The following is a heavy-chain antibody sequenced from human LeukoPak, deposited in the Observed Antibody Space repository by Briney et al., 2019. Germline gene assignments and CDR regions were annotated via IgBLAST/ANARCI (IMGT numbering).Heavy chain of an antibody. CDR3: AKSPYDYYYMDV. V-gene: IGHV3-21*01. CDR2: ISISSSNI. CDR1: GFTFRSYS. J-gene: IGHJ6*03. Sequence: GGALTLSCAASGFTFRSYSMNWLRQAPGKGLEGVSSISISSSNIYYADSVKGRFTISRDNSKNSLYLQMSSLRAEDTAVYYCAKSPYDYYYMDVWGKGATVTVAS.